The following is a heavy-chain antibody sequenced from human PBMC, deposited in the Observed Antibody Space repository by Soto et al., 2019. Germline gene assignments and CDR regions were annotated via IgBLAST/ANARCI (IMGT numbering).Heavy chain of an antibody. Sequence: QVQLQESGPGLVKPSGTLSLTCVVSGGSISNNDWWSWVRQSPGKGLEWIGEIHHSGSPNYNPSLRGRVPISVDKSNNQLSREVPAVPGAATAVYFCVSNGYYSMGVWGQGTTVTVSS. CDR3: VSNGYYSMGV. CDR2: IHHSGSP. CDR1: GGSISNNDW. J-gene: IGHJ6*02. D-gene: IGHD3-3*01. V-gene: IGHV4-4*02.